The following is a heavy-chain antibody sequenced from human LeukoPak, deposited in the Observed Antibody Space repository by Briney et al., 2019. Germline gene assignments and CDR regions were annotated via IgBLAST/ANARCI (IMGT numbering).Heavy chain of an antibody. Sequence: ASVTVSCTASGYTFTGYYMHWVRQAPGQGLEWMGWINPNSGGTNYAQKFQGWVTMTRDTSISTAYMELSRLRSDDTAVYYCARGDYDILTGYYRYYYYGMDVWGQGTTVTVSS. CDR2: INPNSGGT. V-gene: IGHV1-2*04. CDR1: GYTFTGYY. CDR3: ARGDYDILTGYYRYYYYGMDV. J-gene: IGHJ6*02. D-gene: IGHD3-9*01.